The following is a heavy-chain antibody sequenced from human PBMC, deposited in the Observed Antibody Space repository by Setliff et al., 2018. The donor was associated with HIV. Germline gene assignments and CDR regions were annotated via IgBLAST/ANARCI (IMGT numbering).Heavy chain of an antibody. V-gene: IGHV3-33*08. CDR2: IWYDGSNE. Sequence: PGGSLRLSCVASEFTFSSYGMHWVRQTPGKGLEWVAVIWYDGSNENYAGSVKGRFTISRDNSKKTLYLQMNSLRAEDTAVYYCARKPRDGYYIDYWGQGTLVTVSS. D-gene: IGHD3-10*01. J-gene: IGHJ4*02. CDR1: EFTFSSYG. CDR3: ARKPRDGYYIDY.